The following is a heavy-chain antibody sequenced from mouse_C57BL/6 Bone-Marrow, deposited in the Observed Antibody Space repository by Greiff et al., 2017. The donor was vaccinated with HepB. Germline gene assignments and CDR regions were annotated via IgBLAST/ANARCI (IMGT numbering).Heavy chain of an antibody. CDR3: AREGIYYGFDY. CDR1: GISITTGNYR. Sequence: VQLQQSGPGLVKPSQTVFLTCTVTGISITTGNYRWSWIRQFPGNKLEWIGYIYYSGTITYNPSLTSRTTITRDTPKNQFFLEMNSLTAEDTATYYCAREGIYYGFDYWGQGTTLTVSS. CDR2: IYYSGTI. J-gene: IGHJ2*01. V-gene: IGHV3-5*01. D-gene: IGHD2-2*01.